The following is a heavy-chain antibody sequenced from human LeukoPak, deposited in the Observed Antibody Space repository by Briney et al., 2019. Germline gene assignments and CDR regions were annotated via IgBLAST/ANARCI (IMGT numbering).Heavy chain of an antibody. CDR1: GGSFSGYY. CDR3: ARGKPRYYYDSSGYRPNWFDP. V-gene: IGHV4-34*01. J-gene: IGHJ5*02. Sequence: SETLSLTCAVYGGSFSGYYWSWIRQPPGKGLEWIGEINHSGSTNYNPSLKSRVTISVDTSKNQFSLKLSSVTAADTAVYYCARGKPRYYYDSSGYRPNWFDPWGQGTLVTVSS. D-gene: IGHD3-22*01. CDR2: INHSGST.